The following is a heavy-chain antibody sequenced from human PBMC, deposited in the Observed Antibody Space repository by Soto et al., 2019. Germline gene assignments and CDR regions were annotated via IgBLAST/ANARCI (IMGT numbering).Heavy chain of an antibody. CDR2: INPSSGRT. D-gene: IGHD2-15*01. V-gene: IGHV1-46*01. J-gene: IGHJ6*02. Sequence: GASVKVSCKASGYTFTSYSMHWVRQAPGQGLEWMGIINPSSGRTSYAQNFQGRVTMTSDTSTSIVYMEMSSLKSEDTAVYYCARDHNFGFILYAMDVSGQGTTVTVYS. CDR1: GYTFTSYS. CDR3: ARDHNFGFILYAMDV.